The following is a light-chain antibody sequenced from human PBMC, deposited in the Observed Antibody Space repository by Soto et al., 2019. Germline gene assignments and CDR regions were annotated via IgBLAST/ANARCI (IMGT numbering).Light chain of an antibody. V-gene: IGKV3-20*01. J-gene: IGKJ5*01. CDR2: GAS. CDR3: QQYGSSPPIT. CDR1: QSVSSSY. Sequence: EIVLTQSPGTLSLSPGERATLSCRASQSVSSSYLAWYQRKPGQAPRLLIYGASSRATGIPDGFSGSGSGTDFTLTISRLEPEDFAVYYCQQYGSSPPITFGQGTRLEIK.